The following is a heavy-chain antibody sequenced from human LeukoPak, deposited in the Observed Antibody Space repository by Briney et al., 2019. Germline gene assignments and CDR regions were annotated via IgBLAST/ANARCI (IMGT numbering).Heavy chain of an antibody. CDR3: ARDPWGYKVTAGP. CDR1: GFTFSNAW. CDR2: IKSKTDGGTT. J-gene: IGHJ5*02. D-gene: IGHD1-14*01. Sequence: GGSLRLSCAASGFTFSNAWMSWVRQAPGKGLEWVGRIKSKTDGGTTDYAAPVKGRFTISRDDSKNTLYLQMNSLKTEDTAVYYCARDPWGYKVTAGPWGQGTLVTVSS. V-gene: IGHV3-15*01.